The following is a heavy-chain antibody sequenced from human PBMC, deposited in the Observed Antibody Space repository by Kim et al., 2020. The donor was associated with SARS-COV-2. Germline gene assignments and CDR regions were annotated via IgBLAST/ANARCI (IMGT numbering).Heavy chain of an antibody. CDR1: GGSISSYY. J-gene: IGHJ4*02. D-gene: IGHD6-13*01. CDR2: IYYSGST. CDR3: ARETGQQLARSFDY. V-gene: IGHV4-59*01. Sequence: SETLSFTCTVSGGSISSYYWSWIRQPPGKGLEWIGYIYYSGSTNYNPSLKSRVTISVDTSKNQFSLKLSSVTAADTAVYYCARETGQQLARSFDYWGQGT.